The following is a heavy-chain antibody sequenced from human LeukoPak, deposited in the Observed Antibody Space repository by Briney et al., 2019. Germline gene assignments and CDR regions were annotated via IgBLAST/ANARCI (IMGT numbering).Heavy chain of an antibody. Sequence: PGGSLRLSCAASGFTFSSYGMHWVRQAPDKGLEWVAVIWYDGSNKYYADSVKGRFTISRDNSKNTLYLQMNSLRAEDTAVYYCARDGYSSSWYRGYYYGMDVWGQGTTVTVSS. J-gene: IGHJ6*02. CDR3: ARDGYSSSWYRGYYYGMDV. D-gene: IGHD6-13*01. CDR1: GFTFSSYG. CDR2: IWYDGSNK. V-gene: IGHV3-33*01.